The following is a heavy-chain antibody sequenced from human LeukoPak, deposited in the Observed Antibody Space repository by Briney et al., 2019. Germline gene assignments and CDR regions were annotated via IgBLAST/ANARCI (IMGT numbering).Heavy chain of an antibody. D-gene: IGHD3-10*01. CDR1: GYTFTDYF. CDR2: INPNPGGT. CDR3: ARGGASWFIDY. J-gene: IGHJ4*02. Sequence: ASVKVSCKASGYTFTDYFMYWVRQAPGQGLEWMGRINPNPGGTRYSQKFQGRVTMTRDTSINTAYMELSSLRSDDTALYYCARGGASWFIDYWDQGTLVTVSS. V-gene: IGHV1-2*06.